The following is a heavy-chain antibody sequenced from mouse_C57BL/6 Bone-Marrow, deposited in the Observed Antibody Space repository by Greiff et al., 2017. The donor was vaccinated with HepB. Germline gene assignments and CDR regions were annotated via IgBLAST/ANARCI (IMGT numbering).Heavy chain of an antibody. V-gene: IGHV1-81*01. J-gene: IGHJ2*01. D-gene: IGHD1-1*01. CDR1: GYTFTSYG. Sequence: QVQLQQSGAELARPGASVKLSCKASGYTFTSYGISWVKQSTGQGLEWIGEIYPRSGNTYYNEKFKGKSTLTADKSSSTEYMELRSLTSEDSAVYFCARAVEYYGSSYWGQGTTLTVSA. CDR3: ARAVEYYGSSY. CDR2: IYPRSGNT.